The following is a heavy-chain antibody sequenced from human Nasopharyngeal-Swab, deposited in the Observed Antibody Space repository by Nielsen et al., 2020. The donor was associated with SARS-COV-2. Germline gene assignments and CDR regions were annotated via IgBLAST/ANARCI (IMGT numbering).Heavy chain of an antibody. CDR2: ISGSGSTI. D-gene: IGHD3-22*01. CDR1: GFTFSSYE. V-gene: IGHV3-48*03. Sequence: GGSLRLSCAASGFTFSSYEMNGVRQAPGKGREWVSYISGSGSTIYYAESVKGRFTISRDNAKNALYLQMNSLRAEDTAVYYCARGDDSSGFSITLDYWGQGNLVTVSS. J-gene: IGHJ4*02. CDR3: ARGDDSSGFSITLDY.